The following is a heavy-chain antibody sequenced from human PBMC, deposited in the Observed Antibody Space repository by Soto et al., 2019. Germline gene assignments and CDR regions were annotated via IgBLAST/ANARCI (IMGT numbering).Heavy chain of an antibody. CDR3: ARDERELSYYDFWSGWGYFDY. D-gene: IGHD3-3*01. CDR1: GFTFSSYA. V-gene: IGHV3-30-3*01. CDR2: ISYDGSNR. J-gene: IGHJ4*02. Sequence: QVQLVESEGGVVQPGRSLRLSCAASGFTFSSYAMHWVRQAAGKGLEWVAVISYDGSNRYYADSVKGRFTISRDNSKNTLYLQMNSLRAEDTAVYYCARDERELSYYDFWSGWGYFDYWGQGTLVTVSS.